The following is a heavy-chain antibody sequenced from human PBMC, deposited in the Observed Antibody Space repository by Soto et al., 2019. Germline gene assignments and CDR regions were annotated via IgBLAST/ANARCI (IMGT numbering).Heavy chain of an antibody. Sequence: GGSLRLSCAASGFTFSSYWMSWVRQAPGKGLEWVANIKQDGSEKYYVDSVKGRFTISRDNAKNSLYLQMNSLRAEDTAVYYCARDFPGRPWEQWLVQPQAGGYYFDYWGQGTLVTVSS. CDR2: IKQDGSEK. D-gene: IGHD6-19*01. V-gene: IGHV3-7*01. CDR1: GFTFSSYW. J-gene: IGHJ4*02. CDR3: ARDFPGRPWEQWLVQPQAGGYYFDY.